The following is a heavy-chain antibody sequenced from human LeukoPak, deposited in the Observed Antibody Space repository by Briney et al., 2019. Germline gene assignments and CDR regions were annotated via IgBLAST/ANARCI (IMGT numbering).Heavy chain of an antibody. CDR1: GDSVYSNSAA. J-gene: IGHJ4*02. Sequence: SQTLSLTCALSGDSVYSNSAAWNWIRQSPSGGLEWLGRTYYRSKWYYDYAVSVTSRITINPDTSKNQFSLHLNSVTPEDTAVYYCAREGSSSFDYWGQGTLVTVSS. D-gene: IGHD3-10*01. CDR3: AREGSSSFDY. CDR2: TYYRSKWYY. V-gene: IGHV6-1*01.